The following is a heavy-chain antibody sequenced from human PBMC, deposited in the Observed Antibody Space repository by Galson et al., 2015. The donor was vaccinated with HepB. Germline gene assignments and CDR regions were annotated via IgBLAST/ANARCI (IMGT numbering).Heavy chain of an antibody. CDR1: GFSLSTSGMC. V-gene: IGHV2-70*01. CDR3: ARTRGSGYDLVGSHMDV. CDR2: IDWDDDK. J-gene: IGHJ6*03. Sequence: PALVKPTQTLTLTCTFSGFSLSTSGMCVSWIRQPPGKALEWLALIDWDDDKYYSTSLKTRLTISKDTSKNQVVLTMTNMDPVDTASYYCARTRGSGYDLVGSHMDVWGKGTTVTVSS. D-gene: IGHD5-12*01.